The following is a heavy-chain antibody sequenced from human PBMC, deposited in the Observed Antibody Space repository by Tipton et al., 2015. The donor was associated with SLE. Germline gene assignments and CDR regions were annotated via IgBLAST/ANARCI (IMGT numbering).Heavy chain of an antibody. CDR1: GFTFDDYA. J-gene: IGHJ4*02. Sequence: SLRLSCAASGFTFDDYAFHWVRQAPGKGLEWASGISWNSGSIGYADSVKGRFTISRDNAKNSLYLQMNSLRPEDTALYYCAKGNSGRGFDYWGQGTLVTVSS. CDR3: AKGNSGRGFDY. V-gene: IGHV3-9*01. CDR2: ISWNSGSI. D-gene: IGHD5-12*01.